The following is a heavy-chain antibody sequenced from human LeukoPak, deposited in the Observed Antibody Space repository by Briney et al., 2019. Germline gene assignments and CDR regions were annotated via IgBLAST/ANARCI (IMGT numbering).Heavy chain of an antibody. V-gene: IGHV3-7*01. CDR1: GFTFRTHF. CDR2: IKQDGGEK. CDR3: DEYSSSYDAFEI. Sequence: GGSLRLSCAATGFTFRTHFMHWVRQAPGKGLEWVANIKQDGGEKYYVDSVKGRFTISRDNAKNSLYLQMNSMRAEDTAVYYCDEYSSSYDAFEIWGQGTMVTVSS. D-gene: IGHD6-6*01. J-gene: IGHJ3*02.